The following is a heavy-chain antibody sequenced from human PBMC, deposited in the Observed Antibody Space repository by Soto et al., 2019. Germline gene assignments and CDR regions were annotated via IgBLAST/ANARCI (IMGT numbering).Heavy chain of an antibody. D-gene: IGHD3-10*01. CDR2: ISAYNGNT. V-gene: IGHV1-18*01. CDR1: GYTFTSYG. J-gene: IGHJ6*03. Sequence: QVQLVQSGAEVKKPGASVKVSCKASGYTFTSYGISWVRQAPGQGLEWMGWISAYNGNTNYAQKLQGRVTMTTDTSSSTAYMELRSLRSDDTAVYYCSATGDYYGSGRPPNYYYYYYMDVWGKGTTVTVSS. CDR3: SATGDYYGSGRPPNYYYYYYMDV.